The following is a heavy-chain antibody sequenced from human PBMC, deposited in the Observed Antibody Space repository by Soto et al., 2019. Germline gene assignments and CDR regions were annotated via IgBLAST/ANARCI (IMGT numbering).Heavy chain of an antibody. CDR1: GFTFSSYS. CDR3: ASDYYDSITPDRYYFDY. J-gene: IGHJ4*02. CDR2: ISSSSSYI. V-gene: IGHV3-21*01. D-gene: IGHD3-22*01. Sequence: EVQLVESGGGLVKPGGSLRLSCAASGFTFSSYSMNWVRQAPGKGLEWVSSISSSSSYIYYADAVKGRFTISRDNAKNSLYLQMNSLRAEDTAVYYCASDYYDSITPDRYYFDYWGQGTLVTVSP.